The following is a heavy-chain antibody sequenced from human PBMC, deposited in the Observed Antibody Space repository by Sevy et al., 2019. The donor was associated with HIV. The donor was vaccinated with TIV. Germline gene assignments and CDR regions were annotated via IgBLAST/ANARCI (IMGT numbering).Heavy chain of an antibody. CDR2: INPDTGNT. Sequence: ASVKVSCQTSGYTFTDRYIHWVRQAPGQGLEWMGYINPDTGNTRYAQKFQASVTMTGDTSVSTAYMELRRLTSDDTAVYFCARVHPPRLSGHDSGWYPFDYWGQGTLVTVSS. CDR3: ARVHPPRLSGHDSGWYPFDY. CDR1: GYTFTDRY. J-gene: IGHJ4*02. D-gene: IGHD6-19*01. V-gene: IGHV1-2*02.